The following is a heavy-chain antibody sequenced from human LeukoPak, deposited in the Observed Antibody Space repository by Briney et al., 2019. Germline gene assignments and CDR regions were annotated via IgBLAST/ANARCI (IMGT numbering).Heavy chain of an antibody. CDR2: IRYDGSNK. D-gene: IGHD3-22*01. J-gene: IGHJ4*02. CDR1: GFTFSSYG. Sequence: PGGSLRLSRAASGFTFSSYGMHWVRQAPGKGLEWVAFIRYDGSNKYYADSVKGRFTISRDNAKNSLYLQMNSLRAEDTAVYYCTRDLRSSGYYAFDYWGQGTLVTVSS. CDR3: TRDLRSSGYYAFDY. V-gene: IGHV3-30*02.